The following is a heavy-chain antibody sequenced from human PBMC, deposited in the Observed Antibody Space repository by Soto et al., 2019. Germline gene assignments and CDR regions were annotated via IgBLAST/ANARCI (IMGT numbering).Heavy chain of an antibody. CDR2: IYLSGNT. CDR1: GDSISSGGSS. Sequence: QLQLQESGSGLVKPSQTLSLICTVSGDSISSGGSSWSWIRQPPGKGLEWIGYIYLSGNTYYNPSLKGRVTISVARSKNHFSLNPSSVTAADTAVYYCARRGSGALYPWGQGTLVTVSS. V-gene: IGHV4-30-2*01. J-gene: IGHJ5*02. CDR3: ARRGSGALYP. D-gene: IGHD1-26*01.